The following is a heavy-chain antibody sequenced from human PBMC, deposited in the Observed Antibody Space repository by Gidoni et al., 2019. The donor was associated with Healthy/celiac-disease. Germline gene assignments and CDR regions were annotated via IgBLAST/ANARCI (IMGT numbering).Heavy chain of an antibody. CDR2: INHSGST. J-gene: IGHJ4*02. D-gene: IGHD5-12*01. Sequence: QVQLQQWGAGLLKPSETLSPTCAVYGGSFSGYYWSWIRQPPGKGLEWIGEINHSGSTNYNPSLKSRVTISVDTSKNQFSLKLSSVTAADTAVYYCARGGLGWLRLRRPYFDYWGQGTLVTVSS. V-gene: IGHV4-34*01. CDR1: GGSFSGYY. CDR3: ARGGLGWLRLRRPYFDY.